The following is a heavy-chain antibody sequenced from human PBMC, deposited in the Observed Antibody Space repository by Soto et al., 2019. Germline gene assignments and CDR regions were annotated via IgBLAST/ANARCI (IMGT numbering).Heavy chain of an antibody. CDR1: GFTFSSYS. D-gene: IGHD6-6*01. Sequence: EVQLVESGGGLVKPGGSLRLSCAASGFTFSSYSMNWVRQAPGKGLEWVSSISSSSSYIYYADSVKGRFTISRDNAKNSLYLQMNSLRAEDTAVYYCARDRLAARPGFHYWGQGTLVTVFS. CDR3: ARDRLAARPGFHY. J-gene: IGHJ4*02. CDR2: ISSSSSYI. V-gene: IGHV3-21*01.